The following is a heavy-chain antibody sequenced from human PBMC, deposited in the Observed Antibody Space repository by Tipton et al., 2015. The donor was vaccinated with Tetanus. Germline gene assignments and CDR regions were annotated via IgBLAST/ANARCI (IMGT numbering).Heavy chain of an antibody. CDR3: ASTIESAAANWYFDL. V-gene: IGHV4-39*01. CDR1: GGSISSSSYY. Sequence: LACTVSGGSISSSSYYWGWIRQPPGKGLEWIGSIYYSGSTYYNPSLKSRVTISVDTSKNQFSLKLSSVTAADTAVYYCASTIESAAANWYFDLWGRGTLVTVSS. D-gene: IGHD2-2*01. CDR2: IYYSGST. J-gene: IGHJ2*01.